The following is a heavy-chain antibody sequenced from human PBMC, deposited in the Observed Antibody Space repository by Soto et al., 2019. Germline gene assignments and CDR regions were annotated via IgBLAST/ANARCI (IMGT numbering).Heavy chain of an antibody. CDR3: ARVGSRAWPGVDY. Sequence: EVQLVESGGGLVQPGGSLRLSCAASGFTFSNYWMHWVRQVPGKGLVWVSRINKDGSSTTYADSVKGRFTISRDNAKNTLYLQMNSLSAEDTAVYYCARVGSRAWPGVDYWGQGTLVTVSS. J-gene: IGHJ4*02. D-gene: IGHD6-19*01. CDR1: GFTFSNYW. V-gene: IGHV3-74*03. CDR2: INKDGSST.